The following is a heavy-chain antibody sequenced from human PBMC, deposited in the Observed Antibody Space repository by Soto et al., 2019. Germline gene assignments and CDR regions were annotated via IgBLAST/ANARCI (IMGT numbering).Heavy chain of an antibody. D-gene: IGHD1-20*01. Sequence: SETLSLTCTVSGGSISSYYWSWIRQPPGKGLEWIGYIYYSGSTNYNPSLKSRVTISVDTSKNQFSLKLSSVTAADTAVYYCAQMGAGIPGTTLSYYYMDVWGKGTTVTVSS. CDR1: GGSISSYY. J-gene: IGHJ6*03. V-gene: IGHV4-59*08. CDR3: AQMGAGIPGTTLSYYYMDV. CDR2: IYYSGST.